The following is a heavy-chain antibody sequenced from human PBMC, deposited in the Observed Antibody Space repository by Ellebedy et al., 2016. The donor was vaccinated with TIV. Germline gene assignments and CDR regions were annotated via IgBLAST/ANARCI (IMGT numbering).Heavy chain of an antibody. V-gene: IGHV4-34*01. D-gene: IGHD6-6*01. J-gene: IGHJ5*02. Sequence: GSLRLXXAIYGGGSFSGYLWSWIRPPPGKGLEWIGDINYSGRTNYNPSLKSRVTISIDTSKSQFSLKLIPVTAADTAVYYCARVVGAYTRSSLGWFNPWGQGTLVIVSS. CDR2: INYSGRT. CDR3: ARVVGAYTRSSLGWFNP. CDR1: GGGSFSGYL.